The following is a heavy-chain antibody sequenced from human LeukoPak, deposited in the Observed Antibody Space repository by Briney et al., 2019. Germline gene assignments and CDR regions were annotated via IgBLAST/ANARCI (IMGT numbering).Heavy chain of an antibody. J-gene: IGHJ6*03. CDR3: ARDSLSYFYMDV. CDR2: IYYGGST. V-gene: IGHV4-39*07. CDR1: GGSISDASSSSYY. D-gene: IGHD2/OR15-2a*01. Sequence: PSETLSLTCTVSGGSISDASSSSYYWGWIRQPPGKGLEWIGSIYYGGSTYYNPSLKSRVTMSSDTSKNQFSLKLSSVTAADTAVYYCARDSLSYFYMDVWGNGTMVTVSS.